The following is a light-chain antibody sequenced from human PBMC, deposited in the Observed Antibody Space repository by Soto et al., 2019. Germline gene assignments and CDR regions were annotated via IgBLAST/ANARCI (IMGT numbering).Light chain of an antibody. CDR2: DVD. V-gene: IGLV2-14*03. CDR1: SSDVGGYNY. Sequence: QSALTQPASISGSPGQSITISCTGTSSDVGGYNYVSWYQQYPGEAPKLMIYDVDNRPPGVSNRFSGSKSGKTASLTISGLQAEDEADYYCSSYTSSSTVIFGGGTKLTVL. J-gene: IGLJ2*01. CDR3: SSYTSSSTVI.